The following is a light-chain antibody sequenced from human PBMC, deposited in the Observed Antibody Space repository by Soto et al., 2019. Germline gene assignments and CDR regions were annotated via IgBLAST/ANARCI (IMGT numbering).Light chain of an antibody. Sequence: EIVMTQSPATLSVSPGERATLSCRASQSVSSNLAWYQQKPGQAPRLLIYGASTVATGSPSRFSGSGSGTEFTLNISSLQSEDFAVYYCQQYNNWPLTFGGGTKVDIK. CDR1: QSVSSN. CDR3: QQYNNWPLT. J-gene: IGKJ4*01. CDR2: GAS. V-gene: IGKV3-15*01.